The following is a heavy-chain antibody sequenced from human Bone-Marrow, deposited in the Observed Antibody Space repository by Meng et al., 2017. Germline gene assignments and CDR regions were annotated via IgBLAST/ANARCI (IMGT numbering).Heavy chain of an antibody. Sequence: GESLKISCAASGFTLSSYAKAPGKGLEWVSPISGNDGSTYHADSVQGRFTISRDNSKTALYLQMNSLRAEDTAVYYCARVGAYGSGSYYNVRYYYYGMDVWGQGTTVTVSS. D-gene: IGHD3-10*01. V-gene: IGHV3-23*01. CDR1: GFTLSSYA. J-gene: IGHJ6*02. CDR2: ISGNDGST. CDR3: ARVGAYGSGSYYNVRYYYYGMDV.